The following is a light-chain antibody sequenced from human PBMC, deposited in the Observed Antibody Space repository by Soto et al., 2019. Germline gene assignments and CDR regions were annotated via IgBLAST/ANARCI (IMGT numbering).Light chain of an antibody. CDR1: QSVGDK. V-gene: IGKV3-15*01. J-gene: IGKJ4*01. Sequence: EIVMTQSPATLSVSPGERATLSCRASQSVGDKLAWYQQKPGQAPRLLIYDASDRATGISSRFSGSGSGTEFTLTIYTLQSGDSAVYYCQQYTQWPPALTFGGGTNVEIK. CDR3: QQYTQWPPALT. CDR2: DAS.